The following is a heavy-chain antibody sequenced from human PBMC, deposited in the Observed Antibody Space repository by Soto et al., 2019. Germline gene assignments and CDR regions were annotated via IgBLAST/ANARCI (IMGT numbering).Heavy chain of an antibody. J-gene: IGHJ5*02. CDR2: ISWSSGKI. D-gene: IGHD6-13*01. CDR3: ARGGSGALTAAAGRTNWFDP. Sequence: EVQLVESGGGVVQPGRSLRLSCTGSGFTFDDYAMYWVRQRPGAGLEWVAGISWSSGKIAHADSVKGRFTVSRDNDMSSLYLQMNSLRVEDTAMYYCARGGSGALTAAAGRTNWFDPWGQGTLVIVSS. V-gene: IGHV3-9*01. CDR1: GFTFDDYA.